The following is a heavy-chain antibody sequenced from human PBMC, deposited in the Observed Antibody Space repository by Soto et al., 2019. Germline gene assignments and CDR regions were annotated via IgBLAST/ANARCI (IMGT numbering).Heavy chain of an antibody. CDR2: IWFDGSDK. CDR3: ARGSSVRGMNV. D-gene: IGHD6-13*01. Sequence: PGGSLRLSCAASGFTFSNYGMHWVRQAPGKGLEWVALIWFDGSDKYYADSVKGRFTMSRENSKNTVYLQMNSLRAEDTAVYYCARGSSVRGMNVWGQGTPVTVSS. CDR1: GFTFSNYG. V-gene: IGHV3-33*01. J-gene: IGHJ6*02.